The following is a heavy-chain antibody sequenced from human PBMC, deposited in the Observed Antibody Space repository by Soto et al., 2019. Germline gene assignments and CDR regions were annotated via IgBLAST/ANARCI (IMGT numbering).Heavy chain of an antibody. J-gene: IGHJ6*02. CDR3: ARGAARPFNYYGMDV. CDR1: GGTFSSYA. D-gene: IGHD6-6*01. CDR2: IIPIFGTA. V-gene: IGHV1-69*13. Sequence: ASVKVSCKASGGTFSSYAISWVRQAPGQGLEWMGGIIPIFGTANYAQKFQGRVTITADESTSTAYMELGSLRSEDTAVYYCARGAARPFNYYGMDVWGQGTTVTVSS.